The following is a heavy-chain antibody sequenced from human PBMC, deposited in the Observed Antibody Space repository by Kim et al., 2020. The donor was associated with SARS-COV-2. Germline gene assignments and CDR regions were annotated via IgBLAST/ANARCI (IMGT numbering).Heavy chain of an antibody. D-gene: IGHD1-26*01. V-gene: IGHV3-23*01. J-gene: IGHJ4*02. CDR3: AKDGRGWDPDD. Sequence: TYYADSVKGRFTISRDNSKNTRYLQMNSLRAEDTAVYYCAKDGRGWDPDDWGQGTLVTVSS. CDR2: T.